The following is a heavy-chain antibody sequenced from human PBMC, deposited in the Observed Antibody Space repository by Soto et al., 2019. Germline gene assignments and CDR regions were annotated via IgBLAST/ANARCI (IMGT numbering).Heavy chain of an antibody. CDR1: GFTFSSYS. CDR2: ISSSSSYI. Sequence: PGGSLRLSCAASGFTFSSYSMNWVRQATGKGLEWVSSISSSSSYIYYADSVKGRFTISRDNAKNSLYLQMNSLRVEDTAVYYCARIAVAGTAEYFQHWGQGTLVTVSS. J-gene: IGHJ1*01. CDR3: ARIAVAGTAEYFQH. D-gene: IGHD6-19*01. V-gene: IGHV3-21*01.